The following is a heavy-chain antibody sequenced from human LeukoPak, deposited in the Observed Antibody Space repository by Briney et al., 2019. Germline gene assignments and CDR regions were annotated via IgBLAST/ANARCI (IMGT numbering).Heavy chain of an antibody. CDR2: ISYDGSNK. D-gene: IGHD6-13*01. CDR1: GFTFSSYG. J-gene: IGHJ3*02. Sequence: GGSLRLSCAASGFTFSSYGVHWVRQAPGKGLEWVAVISYDGSNKYYADSVKGRFTISRDNSKNTLYLQMNSLRAEDTAVYYCAKRRSSSWPNDAFDIWGQGTMVTVSS. CDR3: AKRRSSSWPNDAFDI. V-gene: IGHV3-30*18.